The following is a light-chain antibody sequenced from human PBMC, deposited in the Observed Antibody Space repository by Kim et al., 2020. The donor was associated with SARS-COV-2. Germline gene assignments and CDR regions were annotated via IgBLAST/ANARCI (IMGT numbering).Light chain of an antibody. CDR1: KVGDKY. J-gene: IGLJ2*01. CDR3: QAWDSSTAAV. V-gene: IGLV3-1*01. Sequence: SYELTQPPSVSVSPGQTASITCSGDKVGDKYACWYQQKPGQSPVLVINQDSKRPSGIPERFSGSNSGNTATLTISGTQAMDEADYYCQAWDSSTAAVFGGGTQLTVL. CDR2: QDS.